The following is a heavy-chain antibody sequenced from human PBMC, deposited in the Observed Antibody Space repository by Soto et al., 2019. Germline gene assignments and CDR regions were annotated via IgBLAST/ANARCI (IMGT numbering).Heavy chain of an antibody. CDR1: GESIRSYY. CDR2: IYYSGYT. D-gene: IGHD1-26*01. J-gene: IGHJ4*02. Sequence: SETLSLTCTVSGESIRSYYWSWIRQPPGKGLEWIGYIYYSGYTSYNPSLKSRVTISVDTSKNQFSLKLSSVTAADTAVYYCARDFVGAAFDYWGQGTLVTVSS. V-gene: IGHV4-59*12. CDR3: ARDFVGAAFDY.